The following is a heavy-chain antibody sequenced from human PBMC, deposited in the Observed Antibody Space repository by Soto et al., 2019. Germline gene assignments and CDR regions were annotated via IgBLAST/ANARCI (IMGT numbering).Heavy chain of an antibody. CDR2: ISYDGSNK. Sequence: QVQLVESGGGVVQPGRSLRLSCAASGFTFSSYAMHWVRQAPGKGLEWVAVISYDGSNKYYADSVKGRFTISRDNSKNTLYLQMNSLRAEDTAVYYCASPLPGFEGYYFDYWGQGTLVTVSS. V-gene: IGHV3-30-3*01. CDR1: GFTFSSYA. J-gene: IGHJ4*02. D-gene: IGHD3-16*01. CDR3: ASPLPGFEGYYFDY.